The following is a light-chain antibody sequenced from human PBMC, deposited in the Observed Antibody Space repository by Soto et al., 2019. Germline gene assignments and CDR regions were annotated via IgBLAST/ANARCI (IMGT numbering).Light chain of an antibody. CDR3: QQRGDCTPIT. Sequence: TVFKQSPATFCLSSRDPPILSRRASQSVSTFLAWFQQKPGQPPRLLIYNAANRTTGTPARFSGSGCGTDFTLTISSREPEDFAVYYCQQRGDCTPITFGQGTRLEIK. CDR1: QSVSTF. J-gene: IGKJ5*01. V-gene: IGKV3-11*01. CDR2: NAA.